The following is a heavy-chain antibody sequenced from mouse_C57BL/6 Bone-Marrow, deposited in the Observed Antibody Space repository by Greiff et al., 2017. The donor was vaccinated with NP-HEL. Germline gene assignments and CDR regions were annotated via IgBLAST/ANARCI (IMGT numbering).Heavy chain of an antibody. CDR1: GFTFSDYY. V-gene: IGHV5-16*01. CDR2: IDYDGSST. CDR3: AREGGLRRRTYAMYY. J-gene: IGHJ4*01. D-gene: IGHD2-4*01. Sequence: EVQLVESEGGLVQPGSSMKLSCTASGFTFSDYYMAWVRQVPEKGLEWVANIDYDGSSTYYLESLKSRFIFSRDNAKNILYLQMSSLMSEDTATYYCAREGGLRRRTYAMYYWDQGTAVTVSA.